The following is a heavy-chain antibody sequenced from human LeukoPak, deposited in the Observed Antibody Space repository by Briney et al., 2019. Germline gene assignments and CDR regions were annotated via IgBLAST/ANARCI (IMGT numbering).Heavy chain of an antibody. Sequence: SQTLSLTCAISGDSVSSNSAGWNWIRQSPSRGLEWLGRTYYRSQWYNDYAVSVKSRITINPDTSRNQSFLQLISVTPEDTAVYYCAKTSMIRGVIHSYNWFDPWGQGTLVTVSS. V-gene: IGHV6-1*01. J-gene: IGHJ5*02. D-gene: IGHD3-10*01. CDR3: AKTSMIRGVIHSYNWFDP. CDR2: TYYRSQWYN. CDR1: GDSVSSNSAG.